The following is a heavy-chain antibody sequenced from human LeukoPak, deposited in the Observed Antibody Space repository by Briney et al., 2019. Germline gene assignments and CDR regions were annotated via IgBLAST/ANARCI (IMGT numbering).Heavy chain of an antibody. Sequence: GASVKVSCKASGYTFISYAMNWVRQSPGQGLEWMGWINTNTGNPVYAQGFTGRFVFSLGTLFRTAYLQINSLKAEDTAVYYCARSFVVVPGAIDWFDPWGQGTLVTVSS. J-gene: IGHJ5*02. D-gene: IGHD2-2*02. CDR2: INTNTGNP. CDR1: GYTFISYA. V-gene: IGHV7-4-1*02. CDR3: ARSFVVVPGAIDWFDP.